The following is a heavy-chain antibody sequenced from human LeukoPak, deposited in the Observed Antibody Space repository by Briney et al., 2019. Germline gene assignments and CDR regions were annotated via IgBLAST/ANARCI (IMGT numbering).Heavy chain of an antibody. V-gene: IGHV4-38-2*02. J-gene: IGHJ4*02. Sequence: SETLSLTCIVSNYSISSGYYWGWIRQPPGKGLEWVGSIYHRGSTYYNPSLRSRVTISLDRSKKKFSLKLTSVTAADTAVYFCARGAEYYAIWRGYAGYSDYWGQGISVTVSS. CDR1: NYSISSGYY. CDR2: IYHRGST. D-gene: IGHD3-3*01. CDR3: ARGAEYYAIWRGYAGYSDY.